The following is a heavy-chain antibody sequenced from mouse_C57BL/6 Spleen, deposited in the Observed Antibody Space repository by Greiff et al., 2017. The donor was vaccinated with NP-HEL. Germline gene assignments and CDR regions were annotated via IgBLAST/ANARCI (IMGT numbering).Heavy chain of an antibody. CDR2: IRNKANNHAT. Sequence: EVMLVESGGGLVQPGGSMKLSCAASGFTFSDAWMDWVRQSPEKGLEWVAEIRNKANNHATYYAESVKGRFTISRDDSKSSVYLQMNSLRAEDTGIYYCTNYYGSSFYWYFDVWGTGTTVTVSS. V-gene: IGHV6-6*01. CDR1: GFTFSDAW. D-gene: IGHD1-1*01. CDR3: TNYYGSSFYWYFDV. J-gene: IGHJ1*03.